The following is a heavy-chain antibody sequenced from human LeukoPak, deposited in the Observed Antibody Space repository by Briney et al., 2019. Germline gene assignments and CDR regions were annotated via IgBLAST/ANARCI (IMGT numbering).Heavy chain of an antibody. CDR3: AGLMGDAFDI. J-gene: IGHJ3*02. CDR1: GGSISSYY. D-gene: IGHD3-16*01. V-gene: IGHV4-59*01. Sequence: SKTLSLTCTVSGGSISSYYWSWIRQPPGKGLEWIGYIYYSGSTNYNPSLKSRVTISVDTSKNQFSLKLSSVTAADTAVYYCAGLMGDAFDIWGQGTMVTVSS. CDR2: IYYSGST.